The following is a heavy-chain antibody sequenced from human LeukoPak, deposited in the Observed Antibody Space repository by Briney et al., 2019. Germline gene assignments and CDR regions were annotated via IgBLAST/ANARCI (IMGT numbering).Heavy chain of an antibody. V-gene: IGHV3-23*01. Sequence: GGSLRLSCAASGFTFSSYAMSWVRQSPSKGLEWVSSFSGSVSGRGGTTYYADSVKGRFTISRDNAKNSLYLQMNSLRAEDTAVYYCAELSITMIGGVWGKGTTVTISS. CDR3: AELSITMIGGV. D-gene: IGHD3-10*02. CDR2: FSGSVSGRGGTT. J-gene: IGHJ6*04. CDR1: GFTFSSYA.